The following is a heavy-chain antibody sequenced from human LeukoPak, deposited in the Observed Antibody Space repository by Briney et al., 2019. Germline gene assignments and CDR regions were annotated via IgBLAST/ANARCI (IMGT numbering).Heavy chain of an antibody. CDR3: ARDFPLQGGDY. CDR1: GFTVSSTY. CDR2: IFSGSST. V-gene: IGHV3-53*01. Sequence: GGSLRLSCAASGFTVSSTYMSWVRQAPGKGLVWVSVIFSGSSTYYADSVKGRFTISRDNSKNTLYLQMNSLRAEDTAVHYCARDFPLQGGDYWGQGTLVTVSS. D-gene: IGHD1-26*01. J-gene: IGHJ4*02.